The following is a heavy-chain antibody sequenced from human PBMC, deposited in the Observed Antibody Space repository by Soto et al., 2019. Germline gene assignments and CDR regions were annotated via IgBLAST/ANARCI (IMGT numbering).Heavy chain of an antibody. J-gene: IGHJ6*02. CDR1: GFTFSSYA. V-gene: IGHV3-30-3*01. CDR2: ISYGGST. Sequence: SLRLSCAASGFTFSSYAMHWVRQAPGKGLEWVAVISYGGSTYYPDSVKGRFTISRDNSKNTLYLQMNSLRAEDTAVYYCARTYGMDVWGQGTTVTVSS. CDR3: ARTYGMDV.